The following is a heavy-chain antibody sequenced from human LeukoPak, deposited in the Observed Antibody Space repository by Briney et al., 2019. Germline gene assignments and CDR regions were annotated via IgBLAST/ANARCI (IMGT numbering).Heavy chain of an antibody. CDR1: GNTFTSNY. CDR2: IYPRDGST. V-gene: IGHV1-46*01. Sequence: ASVKVSCKASGNTFTSNYIHWVRQAPGQGLEWMGMIYPRDGSTSYAQRFQDRVTVTRGTSTSTVHMELSGLRSEDTAVYYCARDQEGFDYWGQGTLVTVSS. J-gene: IGHJ4*02. CDR3: ARDQEGFDY.